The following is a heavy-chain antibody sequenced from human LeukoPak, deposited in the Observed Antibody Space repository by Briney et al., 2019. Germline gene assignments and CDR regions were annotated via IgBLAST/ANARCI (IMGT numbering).Heavy chain of an antibody. D-gene: IGHD3-10*01. J-gene: IGHJ4*02. CDR3: ARVSGTFGELY. Sequence: PGGSLRLSCAASGFTFSSYSMNWVRQAPGKGLEWVSSISTSSSYIYYADSVKGRFTISRDNAKNSLYLQVNSLRAEDTAVYYCARVSGTFGELYWGQETLVTVSS. CDR2: ISTSSSYI. CDR1: GFTFSSYS. V-gene: IGHV3-21*01.